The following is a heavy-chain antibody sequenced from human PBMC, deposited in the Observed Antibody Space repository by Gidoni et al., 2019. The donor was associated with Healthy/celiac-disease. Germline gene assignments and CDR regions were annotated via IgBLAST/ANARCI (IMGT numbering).Heavy chain of an antibody. V-gene: IGHV1-69*01. CDR3: ARVECSGGSCFQIAAFDI. CDR1: GGTFSSYA. Sequence: QVQLVQSGAEVKKPGSSVKVSCKASGGTFSSYAISWVRQAPGQGLEWMGGIIPIFGTANYAQKFQGIVTITADESTSTAYMELSSLRSEDTAVYYCARVECSGGSCFQIAAFDIWGQGTMVTVSS. D-gene: IGHD2-15*01. J-gene: IGHJ3*02. CDR2: IIPIFGTA.